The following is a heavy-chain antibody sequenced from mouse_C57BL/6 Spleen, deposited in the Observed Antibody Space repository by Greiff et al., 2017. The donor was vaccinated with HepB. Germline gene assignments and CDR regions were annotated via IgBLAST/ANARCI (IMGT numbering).Heavy chain of an antibody. Sequence: VQLQQPGAELVKPGASVKLSCKASGYTFTSYWMHWVKQRPGQGLEWIGMIHPNSGSTNDNEKLKSKATLTVDKSSSTAYMQLSSLTSEDSAVYYCARSDYDYEGFAYWGQGTLVTVSA. D-gene: IGHD2-4*01. CDR3: ARSDYDYEGFAY. CDR2: IHPNSGST. J-gene: IGHJ3*01. V-gene: IGHV1-64*01. CDR1: GYTFTSYW.